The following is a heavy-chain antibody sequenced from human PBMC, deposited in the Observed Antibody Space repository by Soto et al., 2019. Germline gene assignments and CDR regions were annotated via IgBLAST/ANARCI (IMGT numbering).Heavy chain of an antibody. CDR2: IKSKTDGGTT. CDR1: GFTFSNAW. CDR3: TTDSYSTIIIVRFDY. D-gene: IGHD3-22*01. J-gene: IGHJ4*01. V-gene: IGHV3-15*07. Sequence: GGSLRLSCAASGFTFSNAWINGVRQAPGKGLEWVGRIKSKTDGGTTDYAAPVKGRFAISGDDSNNMVYLQMNSLKIEDTAVYYCTTDSYSTIIIVRFDYWGHGTLVTVSS.